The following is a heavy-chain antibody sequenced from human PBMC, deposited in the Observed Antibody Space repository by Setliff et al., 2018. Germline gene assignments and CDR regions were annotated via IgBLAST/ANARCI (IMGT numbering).Heavy chain of an antibody. Sequence: ASEKVSCKASGYSLTSYARNWVRQAPAQGLEWRGWINTNTGNPTYAQGFTGRFVFSLDTSVSTAYLQISSLKAEDTAVYYCSKSPPGYYDSSGCHQRNYYMYVWGKGTTVTVSS. D-gene: IGHD3-22*01. CDR2: INTNTGNP. CDR3: SKSPPGYYDSSGCHQRNYYMYV. V-gene: IGHV7-4-1*02. CDR1: GYSLTSYA. J-gene: IGHJ6*03.